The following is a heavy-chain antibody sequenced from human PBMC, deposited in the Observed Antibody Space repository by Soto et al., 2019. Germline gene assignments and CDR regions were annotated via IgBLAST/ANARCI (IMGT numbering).Heavy chain of an antibody. D-gene: IGHD2-15*01. CDR3: ASVAQDIVVVVAATYFDY. V-gene: IGHV1-69*02. CDR2: IIPILGIA. Sequence: QVQLVQSGAEVKKPGSSVKVSCKASGGTFSSYTISWVRQAPGQGLEWMGRIIPILGIANYAQKFQGRVTITADKSTSTAYMELSSLRSEDTAVYYCASVAQDIVVVVAATYFDYWGQGTLVTVSS. J-gene: IGHJ4*02. CDR1: GGTFSSYT.